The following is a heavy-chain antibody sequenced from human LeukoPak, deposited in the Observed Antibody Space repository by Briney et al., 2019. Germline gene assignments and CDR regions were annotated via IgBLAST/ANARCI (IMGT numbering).Heavy chain of an antibody. CDR3: ARSSSVTIPGYYFDY. CDR2: ISAYNGNT. J-gene: IGHJ4*02. CDR1: DYTFTGYG. D-gene: IGHD2-21*01. Sequence: ASVKVSCKASDYTFTGYGISWVRQAPGQGLEWMGWISAYNGNTNYAQKLQGRVTMTTDTSTSTAYMELRSLRSDDTAVYYCARSSSVTIPGYYFDYWGQGTLVTVSS. V-gene: IGHV1-18*01.